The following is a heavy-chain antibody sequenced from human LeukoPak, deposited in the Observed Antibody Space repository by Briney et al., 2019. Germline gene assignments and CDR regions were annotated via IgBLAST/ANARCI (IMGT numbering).Heavy chain of an antibody. Sequence: SETLSLTCTVSGGSIRSYYWSWIRQPPGKGLEWIGYFYYSGSTNYNPSLKSRVTISVDVSKNQFSLKLSSVTAADTAVYYCARRHSGYYSQTFDNWGQGTLVTVSS. CDR1: GGSIRSYY. J-gene: IGHJ4*02. CDR3: ARRHSGYYSQTFDN. CDR2: FYYSGST. V-gene: IGHV4-59*08. D-gene: IGHD5-12*01.